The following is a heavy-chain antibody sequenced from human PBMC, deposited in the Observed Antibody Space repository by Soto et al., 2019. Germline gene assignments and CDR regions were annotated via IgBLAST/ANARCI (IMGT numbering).Heavy chain of an antibody. CDR3: ARLRNYDILTGLRSNWFDP. CDR2: IWYDGSNK. Sequence: PGGSLRLSCAASGFTFSSYGMHWVRQAPGKGLEWVAVIWYDGSNKYYADSVKGRFTISRDNSKNTLYLQMNSLRAEDTAVYYCARLRNYDILTGLRSNWFDPWGQGTLVTVSS. J-gene: IGHJ5*02. CDR1: GFTFSSYG. D-gene: IGHD3-9*01. V-gene: IGHV3-33*01.